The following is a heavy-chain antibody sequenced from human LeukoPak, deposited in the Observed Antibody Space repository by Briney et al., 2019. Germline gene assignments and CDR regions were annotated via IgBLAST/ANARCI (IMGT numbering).Heavy chain of an antibody. V-gene: IGHV3-33*01. D-gene: IGHD3-22*01. Sequence: GGSLRLSCAASGFSFSSYGLHWVRQAPGKGLEWVGVIWYDGSNKYYADSVKGQFTISRDNSKNTLYLQMNSLRAEDTAVYYCASYAREDSSGYYAGFDYWGQGTLVTVSS. CDR1: GFSFSSYG. J-gene: IGHJ4*02. CDR2: IWYDGSNK. CDR3: ASYAREDSSGYYAGFDY.